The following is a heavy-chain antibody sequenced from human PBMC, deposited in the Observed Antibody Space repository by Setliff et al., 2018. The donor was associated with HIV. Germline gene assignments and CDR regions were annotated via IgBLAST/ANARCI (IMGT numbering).Heavy chain of an antibody. D-gene: IGHD3-10*01. Sequence: ASVKVSCNASGYTFTRYGISWVRQAPGQGLEWMGWINAYNGNTNFAQKLQGRVTMTSDTSTSTAYLELRSLSSDDTAVYYCARDNEAIGWFGDRPDHILLFWGQGTMVTVSS. CDR3: ARDNEAIGWFGDRPDHILLF. V-gene: IGHV1-18*01. CDR2: INAYNGNT. CDR1: GYTFTRYG. J-gene: IGHJ3*01.